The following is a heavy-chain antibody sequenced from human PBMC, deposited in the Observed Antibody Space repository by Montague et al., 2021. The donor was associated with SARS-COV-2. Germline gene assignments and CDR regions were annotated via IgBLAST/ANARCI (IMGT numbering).Heavy chain of an antibody. CDR1: GGSFSSYY. CDR3: ARDVEKGFSGYETEGGFDY. D-gene: IGHD5-12*01. Sequence: SETLSLTCAVYGGSFSSYYYAWVRQSPTKGLEWIGEIHHSGKPTYKPSLKSRVTISVDTSKNQFSLKLTSVTAADTAVYWCARDVEKGFSGYETEGGFDYWGQGTLVSVSS. V-gene: IGHV4-34*01. J-gene: IGHJ4*02. CDR2: IHHSGKP.